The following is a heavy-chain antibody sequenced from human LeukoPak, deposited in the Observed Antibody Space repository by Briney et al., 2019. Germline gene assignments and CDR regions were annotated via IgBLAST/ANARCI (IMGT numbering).Heavy chain of an antibody. Sequence: GGSLRLSCAASGFTFSSYEMNWVRQAPGKGLEWVSYISSSGSTIYYADSVKGRFTISRDNAKNSLYLQMNSLRAEDTAVYYCARDARYYYDSSGYLDYWGQGTLVTVSS. J-gene: IGHJ4*02. D-gene: IGHD3-22*01. CDR3: ARDARYYYDSSGYLDY. V-gene: IGHV3-48*03. CDR2: ISSSGSTI. CDR1: GFTFSSYE.